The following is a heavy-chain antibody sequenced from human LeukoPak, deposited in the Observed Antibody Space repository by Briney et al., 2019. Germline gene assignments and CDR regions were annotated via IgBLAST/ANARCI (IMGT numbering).Heavy chain of an antibody. CDR2: IYYSGST. CDR3: ARAFDPPGPLFYYYGMDV. J-gene: IGHJ6*02. V-gene: IGHV4-59*08. Sequence: PSETLSLTCTVSGAISYYYWSWIRQPPGKGLEWIGYIYYSGSTNYNPSLKSRVTISVDTSKNQFSLKLSSVTAADTAVYYCARAFDPPGPLFYYYGMDVWGQGTTVTVSS. CDR1: GAISYYY. D-gene: IGHD3-10*01.